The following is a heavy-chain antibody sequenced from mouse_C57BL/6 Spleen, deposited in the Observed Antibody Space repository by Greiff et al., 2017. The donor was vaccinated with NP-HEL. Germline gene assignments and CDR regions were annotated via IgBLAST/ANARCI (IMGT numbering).Heavy chain of an antibody. Sequence: VQLQQPGAELVKPGASVKVSCKASGYTFTSYWMHWVKQRPGQGLEWIGRIHPSDSDTNYNQKFKGKATLTVDKSSSTAYMQLSSLTSEDAAVYYCAMGENYSNHFDYWGQGTTLTVSS. D-gene: IGHD2-5*01. CDR2: IHPSDSDT. J-gene: IGHJ2*01. CDR1: GYTFTSYW. CDR3: AMGENYSNHFDY. V-gene: IGHV1-74*01.